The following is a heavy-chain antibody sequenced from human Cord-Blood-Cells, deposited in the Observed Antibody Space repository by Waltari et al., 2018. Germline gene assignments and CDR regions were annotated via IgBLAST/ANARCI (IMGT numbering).Heavy chain of an antibody. Sequence: EVQLVESGGGLVKPGGSLSLSCAASGFTFSSYSMKWVRQALGKGLEWVSSIRSSSSYIYYADSVKGRFTISRDNAKNSLYLQMNSLRAEDTAVYYCAFTGGSDAFDIWGQGTMVTVSS. CDR1: GFTFSSYS. D-gene: IGHD7-27*01. V-gene: IGHV3-21*01. CDR3: AFTGGSDAFDI. CDR2: IRSSSSYI. J-gene: IGHJ3*02.